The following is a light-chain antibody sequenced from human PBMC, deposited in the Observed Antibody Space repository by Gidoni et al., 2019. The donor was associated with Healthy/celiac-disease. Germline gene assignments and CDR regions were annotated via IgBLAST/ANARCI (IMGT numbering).Light chain of an antibody. V-gene: IGLV3-1*01. CDR3: QAWDSSTAAV. CDR2: QDS. J-gene: IGLJ2*01. Sequence: SYELTQPPSVSVSPGQTASITCSGDKVGDKYACWYQQKPGQPPVLVIYQDSKRPSGIPERFSGSNSGNTATLTISGTQAMDEADYYCQAWDSSTAAVFGGGTKLTVL. CDR1: KVGDKY.